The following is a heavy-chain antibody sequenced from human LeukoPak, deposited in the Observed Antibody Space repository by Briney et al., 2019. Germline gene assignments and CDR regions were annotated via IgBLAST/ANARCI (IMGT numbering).Heavy chain of an antibody. D-gene: IGHD3-10*02. V-gene: IGHV3-23*01. CDR3: AELGITMIGGV. CDR1: GFTFSSYG. CDR2: ISGSGGGT. Sequence: GGSLRLSCAASGFTFSSYGMSWVRQAPGKGLQWVSTISGSGGGTYYADSVKVRFTISRDNSKNTLYLQMNSLRAEDTAVYYCAELGITMIGGVWGKGTTVTISS. J-gene: IGHJ6*04.